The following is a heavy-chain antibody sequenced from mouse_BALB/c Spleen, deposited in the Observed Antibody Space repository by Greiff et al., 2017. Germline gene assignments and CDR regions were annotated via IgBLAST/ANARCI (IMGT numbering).Heavy chain of an antibody. CDR3: ANYGSSYYFDY. D-gene: IGHD1-1*01. CDR2: INPSTGYT. V-gene: IGHV1-7*01. CDR1: GYTFTSYW. J-gene: IGHJ2*01. Sequence: QVQLQQSGAELAKPGASVKMSCKASGYTFTSYWMHWVKQRPGQGLEWIGYINPSTGYTEYNQKFKDKATLTADKSSSTAYMQLSSLTSEDSAVYYCANYGSSYYFDYWGQGTTLTVSS.